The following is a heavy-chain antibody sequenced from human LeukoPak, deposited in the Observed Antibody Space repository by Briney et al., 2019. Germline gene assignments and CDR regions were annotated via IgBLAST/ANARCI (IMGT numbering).Heavy chain of an antibody. CDR3: ARTAVAAYYFDY. J-gene: IGHJ4*02. CDR1: GYTFTSYD. D-gene: IGHD6-19*01. V-gene: IGHV1-8*01. Sequence: GASVKVSCKASGYTFTSYDINWVRQATGQGLEWMGWMNPNSGNTGYAQKSQGRVTMTRNTSISTAYMELSSLRSEDTAVYYCARTAVAAYYFDYWGQGTLVTVSS. CDR2: MNPNSGNT.